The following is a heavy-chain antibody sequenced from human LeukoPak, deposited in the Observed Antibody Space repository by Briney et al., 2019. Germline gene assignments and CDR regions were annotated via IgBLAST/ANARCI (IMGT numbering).Heavy chain of an antibody. V-gene: IGHV4-30-4*08. J-gene: IGHJ6*03. CDR1: GGSISSGDYY. D-gene: IGHD2-15*01. CDR3: AGIPQPYCSGGSCYYYYYMGV. CDR2: IYYSGST. Sequence: TLSLTCTVSGGSISSGDYYWSWIRQPPGKGLEWIGYIYYSGSTYYNPSLKSRVTISVDTSKNQFSLKLSSVTAADTAVYYCAGIPQPYCSGGSCYYYYYMGVWGKGTTVTVSS.